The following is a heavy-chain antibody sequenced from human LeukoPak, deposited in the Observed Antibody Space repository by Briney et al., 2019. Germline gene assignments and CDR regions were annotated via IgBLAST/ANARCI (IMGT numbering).Heavy chain of an antibody. Sequence: GGSLRLSSAASGFAGTTNYLSWVRQAPGKGLEWVSIIHSNGNRYYADSVKGKLTISRDNSKNTLYLQMNSLRAEDTAVYYCARDPGSGLYMGPYYFDYWGQGTLVTVSS. V-gene: IGHV3-66*01. CDR2: IHSNGNR. CDR1: GFAGTTNY. CDR3: ARDPGSGLYMGPYYFDY. J-gene: IGHJ4*02. D-gene: IGHD2-15*01.